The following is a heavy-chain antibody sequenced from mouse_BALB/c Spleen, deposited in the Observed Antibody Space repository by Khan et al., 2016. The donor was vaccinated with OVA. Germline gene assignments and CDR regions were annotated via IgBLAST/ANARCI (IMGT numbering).Heavy chain of an antibody. CDR3: ARDYWFVY. Sequence: EVELVESGGGLVKPGGSLKVSCAASGFTFSNYAMSWVRQTPEKRLEWVASISSGGRTYYPDSVKGRFTISRDNARNTLYLQMSSLRSEDTAMYYCARDYWFVYWGQGTLVTVSA. CDR2: ISSGGRT. J-gene: IGHJ3*01. CDR1: GFTFSNYA. V-gene: IGHV5-6-5*01.